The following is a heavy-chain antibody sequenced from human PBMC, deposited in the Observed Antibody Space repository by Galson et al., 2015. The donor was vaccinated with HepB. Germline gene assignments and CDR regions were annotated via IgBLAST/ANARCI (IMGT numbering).Heavy chain of an antibody. Sequence: SLRLSYAASGFTFSNYAVSWVRQAPGKGLEWVSTISGSGDSTYYEDSVKGRFTISRDNSKNTLYLQMNSLRAEDTALYYCAKAPSRYYYDSSGYYDCWGQGALVTVSS. CDR3: AKAPSRYYYDSSGYYDC. J-gene: IGHJ4*02. V-gene: IGHV3-23*01. CDR1: GFTFSNYA. CDR2: ISGSGDST. D-gene: IGHD3-22*01.